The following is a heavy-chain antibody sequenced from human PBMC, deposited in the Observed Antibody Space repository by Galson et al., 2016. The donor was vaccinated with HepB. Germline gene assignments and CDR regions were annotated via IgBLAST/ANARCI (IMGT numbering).Heavy chain of an antibody. CDR1: GYTFTAYF. CDR2: INPNVGST. J-gene: IGHJ6*02. D-gene: IGHD3-3*01. Sequence: KVSCKASGYTFTAYFIYWVRQAPGRGLEWMGFINPNVGSTTFAQKFQDRVTMTRDTSTSTVFMELSSLRSEDTAVYFCARGDLNYYYALDVWGQGTTVTVSS. V-gene: IGHV1-46*01. CDR3: ARGDLNYYYALDV.